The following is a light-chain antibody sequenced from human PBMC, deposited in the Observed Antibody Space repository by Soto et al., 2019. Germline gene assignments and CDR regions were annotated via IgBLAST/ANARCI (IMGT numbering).Light chain of an antibody. V-gene: IGKV1-17*01. CDR2: AAY. CDR1: QVITND. J-gene: IGKJ1*01. CDR3: LQLNTSPWT. Sequence: IQMTQSPSSLSASVGDRLSITCRESQVITNDLGWYQQKPGKAPKRLIYAAYTLQSGVPSRFSGSGSGTEVTLPISSLQPEDGATYYCLQLNTSPWTFGQGTKVEIK.